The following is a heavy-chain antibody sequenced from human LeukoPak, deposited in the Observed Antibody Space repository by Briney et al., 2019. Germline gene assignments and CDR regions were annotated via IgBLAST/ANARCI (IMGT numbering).Heavy chain of an antibody. Sequence: TSGTLSLTCTVSGGSISGGTYYWSWIRQPAGKGLEWIGRFYTSGSTNYNPSLKSRVTISVDTSKNQFSLKLSSVTAADTAVYYCARGRDGYNFLNRGEYYYFDYWGQGTLVTVSS. J-gene: IGHJ4*02. D-gene: IGHD5-24*01. CDR2: FYTSGST. CDR3: ARGRDGYNFLNRGEYYYFDY. CDR1: GGSISGGTYY. V-gene: IGHV4-61*02.